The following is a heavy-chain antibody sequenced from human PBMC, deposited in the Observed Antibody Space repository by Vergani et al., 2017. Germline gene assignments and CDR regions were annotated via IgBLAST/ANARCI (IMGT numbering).Heavy chain of an antibody. D-gene: IGHD6-19*01. CDR1: GGSFSGYY. V-gene: IGHV4-34*01. CDR2: INHSGST. CDR3: AIRYSSGYKSSGWFEP. J-gene: IGHJ5*02. Sequence: QVQLQQWGAGLLKPSETLSLTCAVYGGSFSGYYWSWIRQPPGKGLEWIGEINHSGSTNYNPSLKRRVTISVDTSKNQFSLKLSSVTAANTAVYYCAIRYSSGYKSSGWFEPWGQGTLVTVSS.